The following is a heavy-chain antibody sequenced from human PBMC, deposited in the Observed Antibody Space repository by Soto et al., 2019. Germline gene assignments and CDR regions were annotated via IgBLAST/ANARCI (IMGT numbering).Heavy chain of an antibody. J-gene: IGHJ4*02. CDR2: DYSGGST. D-gene: IGHD3-10*01. Sequence: QVQLQESGPGLVKPSETLSLSCGVSGGSISQYYWSWIRQPAGKGLEWIGRDYSGGSTNYNPSLESRVTMAVDTSKNKCSLKLSSVTAAGTAVYYCARGPGGFGDFSLDYWGQGTLVTVSS. CDR3: ARGPGGFGDFSLDY. V-gene: IGHV4-4*07. CDR1: GGSISQYY.